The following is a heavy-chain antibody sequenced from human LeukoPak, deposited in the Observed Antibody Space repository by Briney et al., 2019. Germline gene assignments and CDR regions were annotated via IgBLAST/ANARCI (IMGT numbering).Heavy chain of an antibody. CDR2: IWYDGSNK. CDR1: GFTFSSYG. D-gene: IGHD3-22*01. Sequence: GGSLRLSCAASGFTFSSYGMHWVRQTPGKGLEWVAVIWYDGSNKYYADSVKGRFTISRDNSKNTLYLQMNSLRAEDTAVYYCARAEGYYDSSGNDAFDIWGQGTMVTVSS. CDR3: ARAEGYYDSSGNDAFDI. V-gene: IGHV3-33*01. J-gene: IGHJ3*02.